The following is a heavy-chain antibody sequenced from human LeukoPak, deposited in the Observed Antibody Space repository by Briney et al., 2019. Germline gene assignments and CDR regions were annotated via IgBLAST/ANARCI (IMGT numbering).Heavy chain of an antibody. V-gene: IGHV1-8*01. CDR1: GYTFTNYD. J-gene: IGHJ4*02. D-gene: IGHD2-2*02. CDR2: MDPNSGNT. CDR3: ARGLTYCSSTSCYTLDY. Sequence: ASVKVSCKASGYTFTNYDINWVRQAPGQGLEWMGWMDPNSGNTGYAQKFQGRVTLTRNTSISTAYMELSSLRSEDTAVYYCARGLTYCSSTSCYTLDYWGQGTLVTVSS.